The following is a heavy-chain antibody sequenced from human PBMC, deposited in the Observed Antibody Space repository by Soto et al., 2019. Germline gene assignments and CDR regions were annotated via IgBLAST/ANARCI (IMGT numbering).Heavy chain of an antibody. Sequence: GGSLRLSCAASGCTFRSYWMRWVRQAPGKGLVLVSHINTDGTITSYADSVKGRFTISRDNARNTLYLQMNSLRAEDAAMYYCVRNLDVWGKGTTLTVSS. CDR2: INTDGTIT. CDR3: VRNLDV. V-gene: IGHV3-74*01. J-gene: IGHJ6*04. CDR1: GCTFRSYW.